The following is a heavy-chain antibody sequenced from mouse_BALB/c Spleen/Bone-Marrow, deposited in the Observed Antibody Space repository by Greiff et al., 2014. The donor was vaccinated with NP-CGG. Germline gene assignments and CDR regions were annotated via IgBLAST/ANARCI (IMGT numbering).Heavy chain of an antibody. D-gene: IGHD2-14*01. J-gene: IGHJ3*01. CDR3: ARGDYRYDGFAY. CDR2: INPGSGGT. CDR1: GYAFTNYL. V-gene: IGHV1-54*01. Sequence: QVQLQQSGAELVRPGTSVKVSCKASGYAFTNYLIEWVKQRPGQGLEWTGVINPGSGGTNYNEKFKGKATLTADKSSSTAYMQLSSLTSDDSAVYFCARGDYRYDGFAYWGQGTLVTVSA.